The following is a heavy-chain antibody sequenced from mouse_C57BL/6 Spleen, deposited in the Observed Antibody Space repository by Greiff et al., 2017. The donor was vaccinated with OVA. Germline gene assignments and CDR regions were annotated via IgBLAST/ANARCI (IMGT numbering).Heavy chain of an antibody. V-gene: IGHV14-2*01. Sequence: EVQLQESGAELVKPGASVKLSCTASGFNIKDYYMHWVKQRPEKGLEWIGRIDLEVGEIKSAPKFQGKATITADTSSNTAYLQLSSRTSEDTAVYYCALHYYGGEYAMDYWGQGASVSVSS. D-gene: IGHD1-2*01. CDR2: IDLEVGEI. CDR3: ALHYYGGEYAMDY. J-gene: IGHJ4*01. CDR1: GFNIKDYY.